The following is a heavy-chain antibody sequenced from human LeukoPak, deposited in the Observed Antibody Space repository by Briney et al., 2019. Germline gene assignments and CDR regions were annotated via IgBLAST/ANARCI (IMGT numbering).Heavy chain of an antibody. Sequence: GASVKVSCKASGYTFTGYDMHWVRQAPGQGLEWMGWINPNSGGTNYAQKFQGRVTMTRDTSISTAYMELSRLGSDDTAVYYCARLDCWSGHSYYYYGMDVWGQGTTVTVSS. CDR1: GYTFTGYD. CDR3: ARLDCWSGHSYYYYGMDV. V-gene: IGHV1-2*02. J-gene: IGHJ6*02. CDR2: INPNSGGT. D-gene: IGHD3-3*01.